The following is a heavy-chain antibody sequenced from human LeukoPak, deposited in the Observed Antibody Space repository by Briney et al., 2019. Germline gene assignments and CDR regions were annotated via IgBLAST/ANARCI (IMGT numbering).Heavy chain of an antibody. V-gene: IGHV3-74*01. J-gene: IGHJ6*03. Sequence: PGGSLRLSRAASGFTFSSYWMHWVRQAPGKGLVWVSRINSDGSSTSYADSVKGRFTISRDNAKNTLYLQMNSLRAEDTAVYYCAREGREWSLQAYYYYYMDVWGKGTTVTVSS. D-gene: IGHD3-3*01. CDR3: AREGREWSLQAYYYYYMDV. CDR1: GFTFSSYW. CDR2: INSDGSST.